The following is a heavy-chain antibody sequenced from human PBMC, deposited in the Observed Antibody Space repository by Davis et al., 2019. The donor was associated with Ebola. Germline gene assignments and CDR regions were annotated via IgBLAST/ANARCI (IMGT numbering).Heavy chain of an antibody. V-gene: IGHV1-3*01. D-gene: IGHD4-17*01. CDR2: INAGNGNT. CDR1: GGTFSNYI. CDR3: AMTTVTLQRFDY. J-gene: IGHJ4*02. Sequence: AASVKVSCKASGGTFSNYILTWVRQAPGQRLEWMGWINAGNGNTKYSQKFQGRVTITRDTSASTAYMELSSLISEDTAVYYCAMTTVTLQRFDYWGQGTLVTVSS.